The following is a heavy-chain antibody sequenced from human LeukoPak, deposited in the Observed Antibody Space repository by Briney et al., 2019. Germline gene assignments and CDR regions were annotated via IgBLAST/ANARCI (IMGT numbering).Heavy chain of an antibody. D-gene: IGHD4-11*01. CDR1: GFIFSHYG. CDR2: IWSDGTST. V-gene: IGHV3-30*12. J-gene: IGHJ4*01. CDR3: ARDAQRGFDYSNSLRY. Sequence: GGSLRLSCAASGFIFSHYGMHWVRQAPGKGLEWVAVIWSDGTSTFYAGSVKGRFTISRDNAQNTVFLQMSSLGVEDTAMYYCARDAQRGFDYSNSLRYWGHGTLVTVSS.